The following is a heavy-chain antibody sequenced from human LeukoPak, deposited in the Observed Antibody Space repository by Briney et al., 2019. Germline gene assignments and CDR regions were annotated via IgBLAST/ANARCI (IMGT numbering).Heavy chain of an antibody. CDR3: ARGFRGPNFDY. V-gene: IGHV4-4*07. Sequence: SETLSLTCSVSGGSISSYSWSWIRQPAGKGLDWIGRIFSSGNNKYNPSLKSRVIMSVDTSKNQFSLKLTSVTAADTAVYFCARGFRGPNFDYWGQGTLVTVSS. CDR1: GGSISSYS. D-gene: IGHD3-10*01. CDR2: IFSSGNN. J-gene: IGHJ4*02.